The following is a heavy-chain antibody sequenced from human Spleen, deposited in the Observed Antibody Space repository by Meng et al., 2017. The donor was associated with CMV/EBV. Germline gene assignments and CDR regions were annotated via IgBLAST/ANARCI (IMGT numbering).Heavy chain of an antibody. CDR1: GFSFSSYA. CDR2: ISGSGGTT. Sequence: GGSLRLSCAASGFSFSSYAMSWVRQAPGKGLEWVSTISGSGGTTYYADSEKGRFTISRDNSKDSLYLQMDSLRAEDTAVYYCAKGGYCSSTSCPPDHWGQGTLVTVSS. D-gene: IGHD2-2*01. J-gene: IGHJ4*02. V-gene: IGHV3-23*01. CDR3: AKGGYCSSTSCPPDH.